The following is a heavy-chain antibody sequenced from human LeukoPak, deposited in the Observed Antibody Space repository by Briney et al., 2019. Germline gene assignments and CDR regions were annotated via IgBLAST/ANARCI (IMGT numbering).Heavy chain of an antibody. J-gene: IGHJ4*02. CDR2: IKQYGSEK. V-gene: IGHV3-7*05. D-gene: IGHD6-13*01. CDR1: GFRFSNYW. CDR3: ARAAEISALDN. Sequence: PGGSLRLSCEASGFRFSNYWMSWVRQAPGKGLEWVATIKQYGSEKYYVDSVKGRFTISRDNAKKSLLLQMDSLRGEDTAVYYCARAAEISALDNWGQGTLVTVSS.